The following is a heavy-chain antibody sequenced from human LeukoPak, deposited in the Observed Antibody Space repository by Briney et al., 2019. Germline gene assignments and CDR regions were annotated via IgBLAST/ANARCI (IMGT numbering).Heavy chain of an antibody. CDR2: IYSGGST. CDR3: ARDQAHYYGSGSYKFYYYYGMDV. D-gene: IGHD3-10*01. V-gene: IGHV3-66*01. CDR1: GFTVSSNY. J-gene: IGHJ6*02. Sequence: GGCLRLSCAASGFTVSSNYMSWVRQAPGKGLEWVSVIYSGGSTYYADSVKGRFTISRDNSKNTLYLQMNSLRAEDTAVYYCARDQAHYYGSGSYKFYYYYGMDVWGQGTTVTVSS.